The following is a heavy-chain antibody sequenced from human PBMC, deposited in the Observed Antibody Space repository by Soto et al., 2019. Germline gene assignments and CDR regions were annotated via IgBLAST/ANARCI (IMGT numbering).Heavy chain of an antibody. CDR1: GFTFSSYA. J-gene: IGHJ6*02. V-gene: IGHV3-23*01. CDR3: AIDYYQTLLH. D-gene: IGHD2-2*01. CDR2: ISGSGGST. Sequence: EVQLLESGGGLVQPGGSLRLSCAASGFTFSSYAMSWVRQAPGKGLEWVSAISGSGGSTYYADSVKGRFTISRDNSKNTLYPQMNSLRCQLAAVSYSAIDYYQTLLHWGQGTTVTVSS.